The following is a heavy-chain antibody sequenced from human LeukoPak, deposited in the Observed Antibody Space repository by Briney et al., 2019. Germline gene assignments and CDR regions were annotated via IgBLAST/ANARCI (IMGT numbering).Heavy chain of an antibody. CDR2: INPNSGGT. CDR1: GYTFTGYY. J-gene: IGHJ6*03. CDR3: ARVVSGYYYYYHMDV. Sequence: ASVKVSCKASGYTFTGYYMHWVRQAPGQGLEWMGWINPNSGGTNYAQKFQGRVTMTRDTSISTAYMELSRLRSDDTAVYYCARVVSGYYYYYHMDVWGKGTTVTVSS. D-gene: IGHD6-6*01. V-gene: IGHV1-2*02.